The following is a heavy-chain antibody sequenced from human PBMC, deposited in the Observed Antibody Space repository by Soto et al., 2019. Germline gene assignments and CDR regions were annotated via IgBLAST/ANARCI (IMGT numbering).Heavy chain of an antibody. D-gene: IGHD2-21*01. CDR2: ISGGGGNT. V-gene: IGHV3-23*01. J-gene: IGHJ3*01. Sequence: GSLRLSCATSGFTFGNYGMNWVRQAPGKGLEWVSGISGGGGNTYYADSVKGRFTISRDPSKNTVFLEMNSLRAEDTAVYYCAKGFIVVVSVLGPDHAFDLSGQGTLVTVSS. CDR3: AKGFIVVVSVLGPDHAFDL. CDR1: GFTFGNYG.